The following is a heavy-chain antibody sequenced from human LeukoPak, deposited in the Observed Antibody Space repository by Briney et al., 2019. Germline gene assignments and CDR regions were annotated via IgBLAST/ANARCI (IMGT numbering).Heavy chain of an antibody. Sequence: ASVKVSCKASGGTFSSYAISWVRQAPGQGLEWMGGIIPIFGTANYAQKFQGRVTITADESTSTAYMELSSLRSEDTAVYYCYNYSYGPIGKRDFDYCGQGTVVTVSS. CDR3: YNYSYGPIGKRDFDY. J-gene: IGHJ4*02. V-gene: IGHV1-69*01. CDR1: GGTFSSYA. CDR2: IIPIFGTA. D-gene: IGHD5-18*01.